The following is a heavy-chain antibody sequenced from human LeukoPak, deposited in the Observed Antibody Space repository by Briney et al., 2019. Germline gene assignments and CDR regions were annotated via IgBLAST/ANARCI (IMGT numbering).Heavy chain of an antibody. CDR2: IYPGDSDT. J-gene: IGHJ5*02. D-gene: IGHD3-9*01. CDR3: ARGPEDILRYFDQNPWFDP. V-gene: IGHV5-51*01. Sequence: GESLKISCKGSGYSFTNYWIGWVRQMPGKGLEWMGIIYPGDSDTRYSPSFQGQVTISADKSISTAYLQWSSLKASDTAMYYCARGPEDILRYFDQNPWFDPWGQGTLVTVSS. CDR1: GYSFTNYW.